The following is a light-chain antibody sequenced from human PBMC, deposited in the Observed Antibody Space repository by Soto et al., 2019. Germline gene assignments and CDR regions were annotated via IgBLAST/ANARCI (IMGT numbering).Light chain of an antibody. CDR1: NSNIGSYT. J-gene: IGLJ2*01. Sequence: QAVVTQPPSASVTPGQRVTISCFGSNSNIGSYTVNWYRQHPGTAPKLLIYSSNQRPSGVPDRFSASKSGTSASLAISGLQSADEADYYCAAWDDSLNGVAFGGGTKVTVL. V-gene: IGLV1-44*01. CDR3: AAWDDSLNGVA. CDR2: SSN.